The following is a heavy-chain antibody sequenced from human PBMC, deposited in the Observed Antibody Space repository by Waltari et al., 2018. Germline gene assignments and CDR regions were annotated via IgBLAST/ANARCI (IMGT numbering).Heavy chain of an antibody. CDR3: ARDRTMVRGSHAFDI. CDR2: IYYRGST. CDR1: GGSISSYY. V-gene: IGHV4-59*01. J-gene: IGHJ3*02. Sequence: QVQLQESGPGLVKPSETLSLTCTVSGGSISSYYWSWIRQPPGKGLEWIGYIYYRGSTNYHPSLKSRVTISVDTSKNQFSLKLSSVTAADTAVYYCARDRTMVRGSHAFDIWGQGTMVTVSS. D-gene: IGHD3-10*01.